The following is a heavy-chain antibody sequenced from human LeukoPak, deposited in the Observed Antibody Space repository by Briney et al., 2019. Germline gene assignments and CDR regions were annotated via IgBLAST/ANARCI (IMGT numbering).Heavy chain of an antibody. CDR1: GFTFDNYA. J-gene: IGHJ1*01. CDR2: ISGDDGST. CDR3: ARDSQEFFQH. Sequence: PGGSLRLSCAASGFTFDNYAIHWVRQAPGKGLEWVSLISGDDGSTYYADSMKGRFTISRDNSKNSLYLQMNSLRTEDTALYYCARDSQEFFQHWGQGTLVTVSS. V-gene: IGHV3-43*02.